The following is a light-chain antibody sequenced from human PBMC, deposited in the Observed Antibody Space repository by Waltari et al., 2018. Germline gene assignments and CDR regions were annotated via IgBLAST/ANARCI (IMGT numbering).Light chain of an antibody. V-gene: IGKV2D-29*02. Sequence: IEMTKLSLSMPVSPGAPASISCRSSQSLLHSNGNTYLQLYLQKPGQSPRLLIYKVTNRESGVPGRFSGSWSSTDFTLKISLVEPDDVGFYYCLQSTKDPWTFGQGTKVEIK. CDR1: QSLLHSNGNTY. CDR2: KVT. CDR3: LQSTKDPWT. J-gene: IGKJ1*01.